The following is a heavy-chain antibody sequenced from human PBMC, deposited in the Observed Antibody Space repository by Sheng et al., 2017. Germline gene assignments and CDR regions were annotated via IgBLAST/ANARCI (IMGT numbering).Heavy chain of an antibody. CDR3: ARAPTIAARPXPRVNYYYYMDV. Sequence: QVQLVQSGAEVKKPGSSVKVSCKASGGTFSSYAISWVRQAPGQGLEWMGGIIPILGIANYAQKFQGRVTITADKSTSTAYMELSSLRSEDTAVYYCARAPTIAARPXPRVNYYYYMDVVGDQRDHGHRL. J-gene: IGHJ6*03. V-gene: IGHV1-69*10. D-gene: IGHD6-6*01. CDR2: IIPILGIA. CDR1: GGTFSSYA.